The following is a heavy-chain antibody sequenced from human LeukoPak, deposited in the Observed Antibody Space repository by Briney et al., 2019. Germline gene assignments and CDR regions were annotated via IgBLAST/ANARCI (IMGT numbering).Heavy chain of an antibody. Sequence: GGSLRLSCAASGYTFSSYAMHWVRQAPGKGLEWVAVISYDGSNKYYADSVKGRFTISRDNSKNTLYLQMNSLRAEDTAVYYCAKSSGNVPEDFDYWGQGTLVTVSS. V-gene: IGHV3-30*04. CDR1: GYTFSSYA. CDR3: AKSSGNVPEDFDY. CDR2: ISYDGSNK. D-gene: IGHD1-26*01. J-gene: IGHJ4*02.